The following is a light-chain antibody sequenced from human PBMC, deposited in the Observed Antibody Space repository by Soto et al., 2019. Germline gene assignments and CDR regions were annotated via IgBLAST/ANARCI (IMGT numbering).Light chain of an antibody. V-gene: IGKV1-39*01. CDR2: LAS. Sequence: DIQMTQSPSSLSASVGDRVTITCRASRIIDTYVDWYQQKPGKAPDLLIYLASTLQVGVPSRFSGSGSGTEFPLTISGLQPEEFETSYCQHSYNTPITFGQETRLDIK. CDR1: RIIDTY. J-gene: IGKJ5*01. CDR3: QHSYNTPIT.